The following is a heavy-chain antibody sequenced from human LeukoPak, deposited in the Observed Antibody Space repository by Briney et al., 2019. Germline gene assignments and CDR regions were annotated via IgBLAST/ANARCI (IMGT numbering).Heavy chain of an antibody. CDR3: ARGSPTPNSRYFDL. V-gene: IGHV3-74*01. D-gene: IGHD4-11*01. CDR1: EFTFNDYW. Sequence: PGGSLRLSCEASEFTFNDYWMHSVHQGPGKGLLWVSRINSDGSSASYADSVKGRFTISRDNAKNTLYLQMNSLGAEHTAVYYCARGSPTPNSRYFDLWGRGTLVTVSS. CDR2: INSDGSSA. J-gene: IGHJ2*01.